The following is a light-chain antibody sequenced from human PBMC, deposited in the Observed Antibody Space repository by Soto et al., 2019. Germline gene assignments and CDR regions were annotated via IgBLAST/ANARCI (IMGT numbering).Light chain of an antibody. CDR2: RNN. Sequence: QSVLTQPPSASGIPGQRVSISCSGSSSNIGSNYVYWYQQLPGTAPKLLIYRNNQRPSGVPDRFSGSKSGTSASLAISGLRSEDEADYYCAAWDDSLSGSYVFGTGTKV. V-gene: IGLV1-47*01. CDR1: SSNIGSNY. J-gene: IGLJ1*01. CDR3: AAWDDSLSGSYV.